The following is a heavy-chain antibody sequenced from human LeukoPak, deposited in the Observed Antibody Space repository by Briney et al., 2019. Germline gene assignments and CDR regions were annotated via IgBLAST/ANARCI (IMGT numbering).Heavy chain of an antibody. Sequence: GGSLRLSRAASGFTFSNYVINWVRQAPGKGLEWVSSISSGSTYIYYADLVKGRFTISRDNANSSLYLQMSSLRDEDTAVYYCARGSSSGLKSYYFDYWGQGTLVTVSS. V-gene: IGHV3-21*01. D-gene: IGHD6-13*01. J-gene: IGHJ4*02. CDR1: GFTFSNYV. CDR2: ISSGSTYI. CDR3: ARGSSSGLKSYYFDY.